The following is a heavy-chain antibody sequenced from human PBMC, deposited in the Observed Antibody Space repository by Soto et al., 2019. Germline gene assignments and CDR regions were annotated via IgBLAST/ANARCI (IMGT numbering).Heavy chain of an antibody. V-gene: IGHV2-5*01. J-gene: IGHJ4*02. CDR1: GFSLSTRGVG. CDR3: ANRRITMTFGY. CDR2: IYWNDDK. Sequence: QITLKESGPMLVKPTQTLTLTCTFSGFSLSTRGVGVGWIRQPPGKALEWLALIYWNDDKRYSPSLKSRLTITKDTSKHHVVLTMTDMDPVDTATYYCANRRITMTFGYWGQGALVTVSS. D-gene: IGHD3-22*01.